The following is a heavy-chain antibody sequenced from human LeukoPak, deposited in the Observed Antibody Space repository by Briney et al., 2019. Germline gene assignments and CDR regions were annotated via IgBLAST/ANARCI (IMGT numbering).Heavy chain of an antibody. CDR3: ATTKQARRYFDY. J-gene: IGHJ4*02. Sequence: GGSLRLSWAGSGFTFNSNPLSWVRQAPGKGLEWVSAINPSGGNTYYADSVRGRFTISRDNSKNTLYPQMNTLRAEDTAVYYCATTKQARRYFDYWGQGTLVTVSS. V-gene: IGHV3-23*01. D-gene: IGHD1-1*01. CDR2: INPSGGNT. CDR1: GFTFNSNP.